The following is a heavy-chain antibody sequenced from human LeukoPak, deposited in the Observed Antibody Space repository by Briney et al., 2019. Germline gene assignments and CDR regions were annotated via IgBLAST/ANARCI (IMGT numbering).Heavy chain of an antibody. Sequence: GGSLRLSCTISGFSFGDYAMSWFRQAPGKGREWVGFIRSKLYGGTTEYAASVKGRFTTSRDDSSSIAYLQMNSVKTEHTAVYYCTRARGGGSGCYYEFDYWGQGTLVTVSS. J-gene: IGHJ4*02. V-gene: IGHV3-49*03. CDR2: IRSKLYGGTT. CDR3: TRARGGGSGCYYEFDY. CDR1: GFSFGDYA. D-gene: IGHD3-10*01.